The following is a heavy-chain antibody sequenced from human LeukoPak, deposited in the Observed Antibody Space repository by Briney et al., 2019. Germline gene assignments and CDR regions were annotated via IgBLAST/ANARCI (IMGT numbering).Heavy chain of an antibody. CDR1: GFTFSSYW. CDR3: ARDSGYGLDH. V-gene: IGHV3-7*03. Sequence: GGSLRLSCAAPGFTFSSYWMSWVRQAPGKGLEWVANIKQDGSEKYYVDSVKGRFTISRDNAKNSLYLQMNSLRAEDTAVYYCARDSGYGLDHWGQGTLVTVSS. J-gene: IGHJ4*02. D-gene: IGHD5-12*01. CDR2: IKQDGSEK.